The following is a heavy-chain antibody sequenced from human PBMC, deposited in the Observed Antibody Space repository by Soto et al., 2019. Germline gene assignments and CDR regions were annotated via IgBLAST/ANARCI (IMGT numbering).Heavy chain of an antibody. D-gene: IGHD6-6*01. J-gene: IGHJ1*01. V-gene: IGHV3-33*01. CDR1: GFTFSSYG. Sequence: HPGGSLRLSCAASGFTFSSYGMHWVRQAPGKGLEWVAVIWYDGSNKYYADSVKGRFTISRDNSKNTLYLQMNSLRAEDTAVYYCARDYGSSSLRPNFQHWGQGTLVTVSS. CDR3: ARDYGSSSLRPNFQH. CDR2: IWYDGSNK.